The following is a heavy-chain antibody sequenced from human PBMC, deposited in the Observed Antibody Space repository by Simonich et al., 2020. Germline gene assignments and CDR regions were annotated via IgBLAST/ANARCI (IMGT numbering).Heavy chain of an antibody. CDR2: INHSGTT. J-gene: IGHJ1*01. CDR3: ARGLRVAAAGTAFQH. V-gene: IGHV4-34*01. D-gene: IGHD6-13*01. CDR1: GGSFSGYY. Sequence: QVQLQQWGAGLLKPSETLSLTCAVYGGSFSGYYWSWIRQPPGKGLGGIGEINHSGTTNYTPSLKSRVTISVDTSKNQFSLKLSSVTAADTAVYYCARGLRVAAAGTAFQHWGQGTLVTVSS.